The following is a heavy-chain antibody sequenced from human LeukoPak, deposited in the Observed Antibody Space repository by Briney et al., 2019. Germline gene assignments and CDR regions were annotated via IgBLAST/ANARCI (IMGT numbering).Heavy chain of an antibody. CDR1: GFTFSSYA. CDR2: ISGSGGST. D-gene: IGHD3-10*01. J-gene: IGHJ4*02. Sequence: GGSLRLSCAASGFTFSSYAMSWVRQAPGKGLEWVSAISGSGGSTYYADSAKGRFTISRDNSKNTLYLQMNSLRIEDTAVYYCARDYFPAYYLVSGSYSRFEDWGQGTLVTVSS. V-gene: IGHV3-23*01. CDR3: ARDYFPAYYLVSGSYSRFED.